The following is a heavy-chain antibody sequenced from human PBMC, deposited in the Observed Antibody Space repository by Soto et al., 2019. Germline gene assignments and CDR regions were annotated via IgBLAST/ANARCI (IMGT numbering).Heavy chain of an antibody. V-gene: IGHV1-18*01. CDR2: ISAYNGDT. CDR3: ARHNSQCPNWSDP. Sequence: ASVKVSCKASGYTFTSYGISWVRQAPGQGLEWMGWISAYNGDTNYAQKFQGRVTMTTDTSTGTAYMELRSLRSDDTAVYYCARHNSQCPNWSDPWGQGTLVTVSS. D-gene: IGHD1-1*01. CDR1: GYTFTSYG. J-gene: IGHJ5*02.